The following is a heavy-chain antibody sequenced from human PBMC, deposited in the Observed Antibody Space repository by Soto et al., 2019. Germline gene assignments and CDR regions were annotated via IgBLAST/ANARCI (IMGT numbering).Heavy chain of an antibody. CDR1: GGSISSGDYY. D-gene: IGHD2-15*01. CDR2: IYYSGST. J-gene: IGHJ5*02. V-gene: IGHV4-30-4*01. Sequence: PSETLSLTCTVSGGSISSGDYYWSWIRQPPGKGLEWIGYIYYSGSTYYNPSLKSRVTISVDTSRNQLSLYLTSVTAADTAVYYCVRGGIAGHWFDPWGQGILVTVSS. CDR3: VRGGIAGHWFDP.